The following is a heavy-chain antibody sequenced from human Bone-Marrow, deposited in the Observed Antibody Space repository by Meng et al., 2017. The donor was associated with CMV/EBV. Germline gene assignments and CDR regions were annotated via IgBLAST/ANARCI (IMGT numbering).Heavy chain of an antibody. Sequence: GESLKISCAASGFTFSSYWMSWVRQAPGKGLEWVANIKQDGSEKYYVDSVEGRFTISRDNAKNSLYLQMNSLRAEDTAVYYCARDGSLDPWGQGTLVTVSS. CDR1: GFTFSSYW. V-gene: IGHV3-7*01. CDR3: ARDGSLDP. CDR2: IKQDGSEK. J-gene: IGHJ5*02.